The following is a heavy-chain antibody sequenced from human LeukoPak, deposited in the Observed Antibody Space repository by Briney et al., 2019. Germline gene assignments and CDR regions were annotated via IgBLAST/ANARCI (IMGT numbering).Heavy chain of an antibody. CDR3: ARVVGRNDAFDI. CDR2: ISSSSSYI. D-gene: IGHD2-15*01. J-gene: IGHJ3*02. V-gene: IGHV3-21*01. Sequence: GGYLRLSCAASGFTCSSYSMNWLRQAPGKGLEWVSSISSSSSYIYYADSVKGRFTISRDNDKNALYLQMNSLRAEDTAVYSCARVVGRNDAFDIWGQGTMVTVSS. CDR1: GFTCSSYS.